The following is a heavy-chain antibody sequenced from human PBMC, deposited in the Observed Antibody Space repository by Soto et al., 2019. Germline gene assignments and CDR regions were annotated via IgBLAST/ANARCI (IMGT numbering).Heavy chain of an antibody. D-gene: IGHD4-17*01. CDR1: GFTFNTYS. Sequence: PGGSLRLSCESSGFTFNTYSMHWVRQPPGKGLEWLAAIWYDGTQKYYADSVKGRFIISRDKSKKTLYLEMNSLRAEDTAVYYCATYGGNTVTGLWHFDSWGQVALVTVSS. V-gene: IGHV3-33*01. CDR3: ATYGGNTVTGLWHFDS. J-gene: IGHJ4*02. CDR2: IWYDGTQK.